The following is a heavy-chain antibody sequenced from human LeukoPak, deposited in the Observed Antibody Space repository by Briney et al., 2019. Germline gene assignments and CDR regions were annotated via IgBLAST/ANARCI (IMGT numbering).Heavy chain of an antibody. CDR3: AKVFQLRGYCSSASCLLDY. J-gene: IGHJ4*02. CDR1: GFTFSSYA. CDR2: INGSGGST. D-gene: IGHD2-2*01. V-gene: IGHV3-23*01. Sequence: GGSLTLSCAASGFTFSSYAMSWVRQAPGKGLEWVSSINGSGGSTYYADSVKGRFTISRDNFKNTVYLQMNSLRAEDTAVYYCAKVFQLRGYCSSASCLLDYWGQGTLVTVSS.